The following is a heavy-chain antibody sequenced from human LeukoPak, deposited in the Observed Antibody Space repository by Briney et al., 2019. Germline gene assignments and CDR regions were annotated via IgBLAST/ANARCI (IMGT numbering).Heavy chain of an antibody. J-gene: IGHJ4*02. V-gene: IGHV3-33*01. D-gene: IGHD6-19*01. CDR2: IWYDGSNK. CDR3: ARERYSSGWYFDY. Sequence: GGSLRLSCAASGFTFSSYGMHWVHQAPGKGLEWVAVIWYDGSNKYYADSVKGRFTISRDNSKSTLSLQMNNLRAEDTAVYYCARERYSSGWYFDYWGQGTLVTVSS. CDR1: GFTFSSYG.